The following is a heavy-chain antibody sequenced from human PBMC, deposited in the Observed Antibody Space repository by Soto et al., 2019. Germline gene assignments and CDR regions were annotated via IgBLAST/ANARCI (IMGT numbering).Heavy chain of an antibody. D-gene: IGHD6-19*01. CDR2: LLHSGTT. Sequence: QVQLQESGPGLVKPSGTLSLTCAVSGDSISSPKWWTWLRQPPGKGLECIGDLLHSGTTNYNPSLKSRVILSVDKSQNQFSLSLTSVTAADTAIYYCAYSSGWYRHDVWGQGTSVTVSS. CDR3: AYSSGWYRHDV. CDR1: GDSISSPKW. J-gene: IGHJ3*01. V-gene: IGHV4-4*02.